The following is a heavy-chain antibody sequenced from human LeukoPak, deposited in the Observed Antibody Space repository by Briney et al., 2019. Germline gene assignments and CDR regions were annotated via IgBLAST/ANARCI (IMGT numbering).Heavy chain of an antibody. CDR2: VSNK. V-gene: IGHV3-33*06. J-gene: IGHJ4*02. CDR3: AKGLDWYCSGGSCYNIDY. D-gene: IGHD2-15*01. Sequence: VSNKYYAASLKGRFTISRDNSKTTLYLQMNSLRAEDTAVYYCAKGLDWYCSGGSCYNIDYWGQGTLVTVSS.